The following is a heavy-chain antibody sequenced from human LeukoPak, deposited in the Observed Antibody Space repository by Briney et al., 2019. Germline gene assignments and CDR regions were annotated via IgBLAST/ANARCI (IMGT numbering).Heavy chain of an antibody. CDR3: ARGPRGVVVVAARYYGMDV. D-gene: IGHD2-15*01. J-gene: IGHJ6*02. CDR2: INHSGST. V-gene: IGHV4-34*01. CDR1: GGSFSGYY. Sequence: KPSETLSLTCAVYGGSFSGYYWSWIRQPPGKGLEWIGEINHSGSTNYNPSLKSRVTISVDTSKNRFSLKLSSVTAADTAVYYCARGPRGVVVVAARYYGMDVWGQGTTVTVSS.